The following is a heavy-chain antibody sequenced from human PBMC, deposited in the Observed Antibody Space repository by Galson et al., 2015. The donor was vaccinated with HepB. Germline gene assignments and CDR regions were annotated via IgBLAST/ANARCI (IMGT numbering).Heavy chain of an antibody. CDR1: GFTFSSYA. V-gene: IGHV3-23*01. Sequence: SLRLSCAASGFTFSSYAMSWVRQAPGKGLEWVSAISGSGGSTYYADSVKGRFTISRDNSKNTLYLQMNSLRAEDTAVYYCAKDEDWVPFFDYWGQGTLVTVSS. J-gene: IGHJ4*02. CDR3: AKDEDWVPFFDY. D-gene: IGHD3/OR15-3a*01. CDR2: ISGSGGST.